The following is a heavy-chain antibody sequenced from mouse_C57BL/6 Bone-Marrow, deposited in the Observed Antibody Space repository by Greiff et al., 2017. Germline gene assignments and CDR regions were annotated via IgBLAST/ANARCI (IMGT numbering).Heavy chain of an antibody. CDR2: ISDGGSYT. V-gene: IGHV5-4*03. Sequence: DVMLVESGGGLVKPGGSLKLSCAASGFTFSSYAMSWVRQTPEKRLEWVATISDGGSYTYYTDNVKGRLTISRDNAKNNLYLQMSHLKSEDTAMYYCARGVWLRDAMDCWGQGTSVTVSS. D-gene: IGHD2-2*01. J-gene: IGHJ4*01. CDR3: ARGVWLRDAMDC. CDR1: GFTFSSYA.